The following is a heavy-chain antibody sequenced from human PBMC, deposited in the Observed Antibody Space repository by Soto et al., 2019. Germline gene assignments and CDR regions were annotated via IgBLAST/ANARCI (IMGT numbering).Heavy chain of an antibody. CDR2: ISGSGGST. D-gene: IGHD3-10*01. CDR1: GFTFSSYA. V-gene: IGHV3-23*01. J-gene: IGHJ4*02. Sequence: PGGSLRLSCAASGFTFSSYAMSWVRQAPGKGLEWVSAISGSGGSTYYADSVKGRFTIFRDNSKNTLYLQMNSLRAEDTAVYYCAKDHTFPVPYYGSGSYGFDYWGQGTLVTVSS. CDR3: AKDHTFPVPYYGSGSYGFDY.